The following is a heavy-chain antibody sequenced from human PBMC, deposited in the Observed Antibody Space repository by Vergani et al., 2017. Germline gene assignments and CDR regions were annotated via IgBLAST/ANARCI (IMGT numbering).Heavy chain of an antibody. Sequence: QVQLQESGPGLVKPSETLSLTCTVSGGSISSGGYSWSWIRQPPGKGLEWIGYIYHSGSTYYNPSLKSRVTISVDRSKNQFSLKLSSVTAADTAVYYCARAWFGELFFFDYWGQGTLVTVSS. CDR2: IYHSGST. CDR3: ARAWFGELFFFDY. V-gene: IGHV4-30-2*01. D-gene: IGHD3-10*01. J-gene: IGHJ4*02. CDR1: GGSISSGGYS.